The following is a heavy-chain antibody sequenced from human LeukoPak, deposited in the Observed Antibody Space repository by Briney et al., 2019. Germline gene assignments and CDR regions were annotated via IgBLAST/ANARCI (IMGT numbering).Heavy chain of an antibody. J-gene: IGHJ4*02. CDR3: ARGRNYDFWSGSSYYFDY. CDR1: GYTFTSYG. D-gene: IGHD3-3*01. Sequence: GASVKVSCKASGYTFTSYGISWVRQAPGQGLEWMGWISAYNGNTNYAQKFQGRVTITRNTSISTAYMELSSLRSEDTAVYYCARGRNYDFWSGSSYYFDYWGQGTLVTVSS. CDR2: ISAYNGNT. V-gene: IGHV1-18*01.